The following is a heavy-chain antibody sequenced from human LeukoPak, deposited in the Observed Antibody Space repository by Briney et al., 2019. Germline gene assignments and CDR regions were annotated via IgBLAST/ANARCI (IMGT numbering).Heavy chain of an antibody. V-gene: IGHV4-59*08. J-gene: IGHJ6*02. CDR2: IYYSGST. CDR1: GGSISSYY. CDR3: ARPSWSEGGMDV. Sequence: SETLSLTCTVSGGSISSYYWSWIRQPPGKGLEWIGYIYYSGSTNYNPSLKSRVTISVDTSKNQFSLKLSSVTAADTAVYYCARPSWSEGGMDVWGQGTTVTVSS.